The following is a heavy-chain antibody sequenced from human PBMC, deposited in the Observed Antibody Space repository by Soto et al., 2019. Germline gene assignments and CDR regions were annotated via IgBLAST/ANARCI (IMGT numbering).Heavy chain of an antibody. V-gene: IGHV5-10-1*01. Sequence: GESLKISCKGSGYSFTSYWISWVRQMPGKGLEWMGRIDPSDSYTNHSPSFQGHVTISADKYISTAYLQWSSLKASDTALYYGARHSNQLLGLDYWGQGTVVTVSS. CDR2: IDPSDSYT. J-gene: IGHJ4*02. CDR3: ARHSNQLLGLDY. CDR1: GYSFTSYW. D-gene: IGHD2-2*01.